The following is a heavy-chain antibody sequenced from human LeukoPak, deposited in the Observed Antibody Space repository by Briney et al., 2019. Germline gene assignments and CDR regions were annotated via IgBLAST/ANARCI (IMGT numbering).Heavy chain of an antibody. CDR1: GFTFSSYA. CDR3: ANLYGDSSNGMDV. CDR2: ISGSGGTT. J-gene: IGHJ6*02. D-gene: IGHD4-17*01. V-gene: IGHV3-23*01. Sequence: GGSLRLSCAASGFTFSSYAMTWVRQAPGKGLEWVSAISGSGGTTYYADSVKGRFTISRDNSKNTLYFQMNTLRAEDTAVYYCANLYGDSSNGMDVWGQGTTVTVSS.